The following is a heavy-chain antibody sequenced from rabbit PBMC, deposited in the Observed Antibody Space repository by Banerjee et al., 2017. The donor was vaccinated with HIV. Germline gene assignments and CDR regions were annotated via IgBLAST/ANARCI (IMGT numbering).Heavy chain of an antibody. CDR3: VRGRTIATMTMVIIDAFDP. CDR2: IYAGSSGDT. CDR1: GLDFRRSYW. J-gene: IGHJ2*01. D-gene: IGHD2-1*01. V-gene: IGHV1S45*01. Sequence: QEQLVEYGGDLVQPEGSLTLTCKASGLDFRRSYWTCWVRQDQGKGLDWIGCIYAGSSGDTKYASWAKGRFTISKTSSTTVTLQMTSLTAADTATYFCVRGRTIATMTMVIIDAFDPWGQGTLVTVS.